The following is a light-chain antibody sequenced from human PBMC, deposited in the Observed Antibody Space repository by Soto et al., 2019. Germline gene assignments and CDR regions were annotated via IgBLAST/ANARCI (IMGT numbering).Light chain of an antibody. CDR3: QQYGSSPPWT. Sequence: PGERATLSCRASQIIDSRYLGWYQQKPAQAPRLLIYGASSRATGIPDRFSGSGSGTDFTLTISRLEPEDVGVYYCQQYGSSPPWTFGPGTKV. CDR2: GAS. CDR1: QIIDSRY. V-gene: IGKV3-20*01. J-gene: IGKJ1*01.